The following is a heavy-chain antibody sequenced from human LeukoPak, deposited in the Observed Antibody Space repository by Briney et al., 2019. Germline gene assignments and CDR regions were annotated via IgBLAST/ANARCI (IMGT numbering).Heavy chain of an antibody. Sequence: GGSLRLSCAASGFTFSSYAMHWVRQAPGKGLEYVSAISTNGGSTYYADSVKGRFTISGDNSKNTMYLQMSSLRAEDTAVYYCARWVTEASNWFDPWGQGTLVTVSS. CDR2: ISTNGGST. CDR1: GFTFSSYA. J-gene: IGHJ5*02. D-gene: IGHD4-23*01. V-gene: IGHV3-64D*06. CDR3: ARWVTEASNWFDP.